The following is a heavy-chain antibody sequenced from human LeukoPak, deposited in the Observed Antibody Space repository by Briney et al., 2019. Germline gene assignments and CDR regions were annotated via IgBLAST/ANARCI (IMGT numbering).Heavy chain of an antibody. Sequence: GGSLRLSFAASGFTLSSNYMSWVRQAPGKGLEWVSVIYSGGSTYYADSVKGRFTISRDNSKNTLYLQMNSLRAEDTAVYYCARVSCQWLVNDAFDIWGQGTMVTVSS. CDR2: IYSGGST. D-gene: IGHD6-19*01. CDR1: GFTLSSNY. CDR3: ARVSCQWLVNDAFDI. J-gene: IGHJ3*02. V-gene: IGHV3-53*01.